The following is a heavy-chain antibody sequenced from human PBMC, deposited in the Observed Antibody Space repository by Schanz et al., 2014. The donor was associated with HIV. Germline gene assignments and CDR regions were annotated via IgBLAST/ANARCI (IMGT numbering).Heavy chain of an antibody. CDR2: IWYDGSNK. CDR3: AKGWRGYSISSWVDY. CDR1: GFTFSSYG. V-gene: IGHV3-33*06. J-gene: IGHJ4*02. D-gene: IGHD6-6*01. Sequence: QVQLVESGGGVVQPGRSLRLSCAVSGFTFSSYGMHWVRQAPGKGLEWVAVIWYDGSNKYYADSVRGRITISRDNSKNTLYLQMNSLRADDTAVYYCAKGWRGYSISSWVDYWAQGVLVTVSS.